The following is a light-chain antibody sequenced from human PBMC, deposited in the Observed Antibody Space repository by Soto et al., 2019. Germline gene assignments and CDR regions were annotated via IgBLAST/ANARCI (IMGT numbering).Light chain of an antibody. CDR3: QSYDSSLSGVV. CDR1: SSNIGAGYD. V-gene: IGLV1-40*01. Sequence: QSVLTQPPSVSGAPGQRVTISCTGNSSNIGAGYDVHWYQQLPGTAPKLLIYGNSNRPSGVPDRFSGSKSGTSASLAITGLQAEDDADYYCQSYDSSLSGVVFGGGTKLTVL. CDR2: GNS. J-gene: IGLJ2*01.